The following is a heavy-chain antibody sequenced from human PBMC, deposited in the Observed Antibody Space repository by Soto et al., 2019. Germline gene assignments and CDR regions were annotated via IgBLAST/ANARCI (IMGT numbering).Heavy chain of an antibody. V-gene: IGHV3-74*01. CDR1: GFTFSDYW. CDR2: INSDGSTT. Sequence: EVQLVESGGGVVQPGESLRLSCAASGFTFSDYWMHWVHQAPGKGLVWVSRINSDGSTTTYADSVKGRFTISRDNAKNTVYLQMNSLRAEDAAVYYCARGGTRAHEFWGQGALVTVSS. CDR3: ARGGTRAHEF. J-gene: IGHJ4*02. D-gene: IGHD3-16*01.